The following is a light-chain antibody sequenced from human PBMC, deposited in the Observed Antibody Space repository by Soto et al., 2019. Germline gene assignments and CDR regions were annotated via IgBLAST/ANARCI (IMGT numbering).Light chain of an antibody. CDR2: GAS. J-gene: IGKJ3*01. V-gene: IGKV3-15*01. CDR3: QQYNNWPTGT. CDR1: PSISSN. Sequence: EIVMTQSPATLSESPGERATLVCRASPSISSNLAWYQQKPGQAPTLLIYGASTMATGIPARFSGSRSGPEFTLTISSLQPEDFAVYYCQQYNNWPTGTFGPGTKVDIK.